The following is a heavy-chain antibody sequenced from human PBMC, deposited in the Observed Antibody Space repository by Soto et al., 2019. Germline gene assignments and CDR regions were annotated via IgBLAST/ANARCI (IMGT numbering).Heavy chain of an antibody. CDR1: GYTFTSYG. D-gene: IGHD3-9*01. CDR3: ASSYYDILTGYFEAPDY. Sequence: GASVKVSCKASGYTFTSYGISWVRQAPGQGLEWMGWISAYNGNTNYAQKLQGRVTMTTDTSTSTAYMELRSLRSDDTAVYYCASSYYDILTGYFEAPDYWGQGTLVTVSS. V-gene: IGHV1-18*01. CDR2: ISAYNGNT. J-gene: IGHJ4*02.